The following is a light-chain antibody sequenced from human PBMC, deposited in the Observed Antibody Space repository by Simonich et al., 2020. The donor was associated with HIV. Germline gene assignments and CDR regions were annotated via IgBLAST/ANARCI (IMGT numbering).Light chain of an antibody. Sequence: EIVLTQSPGTLSLSPGERATLSCRASQSVSGNYLAWFQQKPGLAPRLLIYDASSRATCIPDRFSGSGSGTDFTLTISRLEPEDFAVYYCQHYGSLPMYTFGQGTKLEIK. V-gene: IGKV3D-20*01. J-gene: IGKJ2*01. CDR1: QSVSGNY. CDR2: DAS. CDR3: QHYGSLPMYT.